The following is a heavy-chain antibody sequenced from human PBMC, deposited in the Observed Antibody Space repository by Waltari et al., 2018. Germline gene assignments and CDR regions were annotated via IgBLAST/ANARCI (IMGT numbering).Heavy chain of an antibody. D-gene: IGHD6-13*01. J-gene: IGHJ3*02. Sequence: EVQLVESGGGLVQPGGSLRLSCAASGFTLSSYSMNWVRQAPGKGLEWVSYISSSSSTIYYADSVKGRFTISRDNAKNSLYLQMNSLRAEDTAVYYCARVGSLSSSWYRGDDAFDIWGQGTMVTVSS. CDR2: ISSSSSTI. V-gene: IGHV3-48*04. CDR3: ARVGSLSSSWYRGDDAFDI. CDR1: GFTLSSYS.